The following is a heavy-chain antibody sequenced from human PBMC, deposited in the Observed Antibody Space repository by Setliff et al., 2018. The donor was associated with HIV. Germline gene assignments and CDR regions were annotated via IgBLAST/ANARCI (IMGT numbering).Heavy chain of an antibody. D-gene: IGHD3-10*01. CDR3: ATSPAGEILGSRPFYFDY. V-gene: IGHV4-31*03. CDR2: IYYSGST. J-gene: IGHJ4*02. Sequence: PLSLTCTVSGDSINSGNYYWSWIRQHPGKGLEWIGYIYYSGSTYYSPSLKSRVTISEDTSKNQFSLKMRSVTAADTAVYYCATSPAGEILGSRPFYFDYWGQGTRVTVS. CDR1: GDSINSGNYY.